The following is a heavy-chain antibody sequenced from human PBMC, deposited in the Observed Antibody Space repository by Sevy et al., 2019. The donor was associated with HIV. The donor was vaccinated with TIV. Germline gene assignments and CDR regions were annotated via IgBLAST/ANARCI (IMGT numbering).Heavy chain of an antibody. CDR3: ARGVAEPDQGHFEY. Sequence: ASVKVSCKTSGYYFTLYSLSWVRQAPGQGLEWMGRINPDNGATKYSQKFQGRVTMTRDTSISTFYMDLSRLRSDDTAVSYCARGVAEPDQGHFEYWGQGTLVTVSS. J-gene: IGHJ4*02. CDR1: GYYFTLYS. CDR2: INPDNGAT. V-gene: IGHV1-2*06. D-gene: IGHD2-2*01.